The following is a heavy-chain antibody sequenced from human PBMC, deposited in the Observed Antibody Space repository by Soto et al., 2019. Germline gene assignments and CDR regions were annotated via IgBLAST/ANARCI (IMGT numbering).Heavy chain of an antibody. CDR1: GGSISSGGYY. Sequence: QVQLQESGPGLVKPSQTLSLTCTVSGGSISSGGYYWSWIRQHPGKGLEWIGYIYYSGSTYYNPSLKSRVTISVDTSKNQLSLKLSSVTAADTAVYYCARVNPVAANPDWFDPWGQGTLVTVSS. CDR3: ARVNPVAANPDWFDP. V-gene: IGHV4-31*03. J-gene: IGHJ5*02. CDR2: IYYSGST. D-gene: IGHD2-15*01.